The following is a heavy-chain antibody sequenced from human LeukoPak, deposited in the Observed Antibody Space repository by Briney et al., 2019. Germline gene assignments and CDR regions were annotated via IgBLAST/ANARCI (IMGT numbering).Heavy chain of an antibody. CDR2: INHSGST. D-gene: IGHD1-7*01. J-gene: IGHJ4*02. CDR1: GGSFSGYY. V-gene: IGHV4-34*01. CDR3: ARGTTLDY. Sequence: PSETLSLTCAVYGGSFSGYYWSWIRQPPGKGLEWIGEINHSGSTNYNPSLKSRVTISVDTSKNQFSLKLSSVTDADTAVYYCARGTTLDYWGQGTLVTVSS.